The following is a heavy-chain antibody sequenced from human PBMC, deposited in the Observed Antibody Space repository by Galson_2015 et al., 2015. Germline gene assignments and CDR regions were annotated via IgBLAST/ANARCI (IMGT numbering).Heavy chain of an antibody. CDR1: GFTFSSYG. Sequence: SLRLSCAASGFTFSSYGMHWVRQAPGKGLEWVAVISYDGSNKYYADSVKGRFTISRDNSKNTLYLQMNSLRAEDTAVYYCAKTGRSWYGDYWGQGTLVTVSS. J-gene: IGHJ4*02. CDR3: AKTGRSWYGDY. CDR2: ISYDGSNK. V-gene: IGHV3-30*18. D-gene: IGHD6-13*01.